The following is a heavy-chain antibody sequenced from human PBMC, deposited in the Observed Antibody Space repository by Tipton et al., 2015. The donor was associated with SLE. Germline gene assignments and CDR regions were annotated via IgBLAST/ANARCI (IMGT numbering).Heavy chain of an antibody. CDR1: GFTVSSNY. J-gene: IGHJ3*02. D-gene: IGHD4-23*01. V-gene: IGHV3-53*01. Sequence: SLRLSCAASGFTVSSNYMSWVRQAPGKGLEWVSVIYSGGSTYYADSVKGRFTISRDNSKNTLYLQMNSLRAEDTAVYYCAGEGYGGNSVAFDIWGQGTMVTVSS. CDR2: IYSGGST. CDR3: AGEGYGGNSVAFDI.